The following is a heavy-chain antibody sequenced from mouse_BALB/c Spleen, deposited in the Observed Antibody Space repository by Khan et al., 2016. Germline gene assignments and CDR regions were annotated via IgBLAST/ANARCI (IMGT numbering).Heavy chain of an antibody. Sequence: QIQLVQSGPELKKPGETVKISCKASGYTFTNYGMNWVKQAPGKALKWMGWINTYTGEPTYADDFKGRFAFSLETSASTAYLQINNLKNEDMATYFCARAPLTYYAMDYWGQGTSVTVSS. CDR3: ARAPLTYYAMDY. J-gene: IGHJ4*01. CDR1: GYTFTNYG. V-gene: IGHV9-1*02. CDR2: INTYTGEP.